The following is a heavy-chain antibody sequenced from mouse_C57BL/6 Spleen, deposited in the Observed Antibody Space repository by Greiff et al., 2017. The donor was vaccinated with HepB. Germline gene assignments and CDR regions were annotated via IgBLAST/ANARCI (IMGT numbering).Heavy chain of an antibody. Sequence: VQLQQPGAELVKPGASVKLSCKASGYTFTSYWMQWVKQRPGQGLEWIGEIDPSDSYTNYNQKFKGKATLTVDTSSSTAYMQLSSLTSEDSAVYYCARRRDDYYGGSYGWYFDVWGTGTTVTVSS. J-gene: IGHJ1*03. CDR2: IDPSDSYT. V-gene: IGHV1-50*01. CDR3: ARRRDDYYGGSYGWYFDV. D-gene: IGHD1-1*01. CDR1: GYTFTSYW.